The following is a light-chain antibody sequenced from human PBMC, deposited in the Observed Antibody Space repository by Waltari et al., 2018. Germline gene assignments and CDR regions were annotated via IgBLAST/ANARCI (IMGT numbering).Light chain of an antibody. CDR1: SSNIGADYD. CDR3: QSYDSSLSGWV. Sequence: QSVLTQPPSVSGAPGQKVTISCTGSSSNIGADYDLHWYQQLPGTAPKHLIYGNNNRPSGVPDRFSVSKSGTSASLAITGLQAEDEADYYCQSYDSSLSGWVFGGGTKLTVL. J-gene: IGLJ3*02. V-gene: IGLV1-40*01. CDR2: GNN.